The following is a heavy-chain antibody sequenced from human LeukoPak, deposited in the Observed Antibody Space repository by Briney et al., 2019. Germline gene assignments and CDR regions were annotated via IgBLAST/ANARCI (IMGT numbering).Heavy chain of an antibody. Sequence: GASVKVSCKASGYTFTGYYMHWVRQAPGQGLEWMGWINPNSGGTNYAQKFQGRVTMTRDTSISTAYMELSRLRSDDTAVYYCARDLAVRFLEWLPNDLSHNWFDPWGQGTLVTVSS. CDR1: GYTFTGYY. V-gene: IGHV1-2*02. CDR2: INPNSGGT. D-gene: IGHD3-3*01. CDR3: ARDLAVRFLEWLPNDLSHNWFDP. J-gene: IGHJ5*02.